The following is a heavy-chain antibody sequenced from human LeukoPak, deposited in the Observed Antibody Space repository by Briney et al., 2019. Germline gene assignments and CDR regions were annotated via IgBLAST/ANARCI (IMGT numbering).Heavy chain of an antibody. CDR2: ISWNGGST. Sequence: PGGSLRLSCAASGFTFDDYGMSWVRQAPGKGLEWVSGISWNGGSTGYADSVKGRFTISRDNSKNTLYLQMNSLRAEDTAVYYCAKVRGYYGSGSNMDVWGKGTTVTVSS. D-gene: IGHD3-10*01. CDR1: GFTFDDYG. J-gene: IGHJ6*03. CDR3: AKVRGYYGSGSNMDV. V-gene: IGHV3-20*04.